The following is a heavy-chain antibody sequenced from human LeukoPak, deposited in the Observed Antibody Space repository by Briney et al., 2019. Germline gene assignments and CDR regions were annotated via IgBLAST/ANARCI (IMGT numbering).Heavy chain of an antibody. Sequence: GSLRLSCAASGFTVSSNYMSWVRQAPGKGLEWVSAIYSGGNTYYADSVKGRFTISRDNSKNTLYLQMNSLRAEDTAVYYCAREYCSSTSCPIMDVWGKGTTVTVSS. CDR1: GFTVSSNY. D-gene: IGHD2-2*01. CDR3: AREYCSSTSCPIMDV. V-gene: IGHV3-53*01. CDR2: IYSGGNT. J-gene: IGHJ6*04.